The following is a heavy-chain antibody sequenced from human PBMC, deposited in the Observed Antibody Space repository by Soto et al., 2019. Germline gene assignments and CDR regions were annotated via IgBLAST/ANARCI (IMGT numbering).Heavy chain of an antibody. CDR1: GYTFSDYY. CDR2: INPNSGGT. Sequence: ASVKGSCKASGYTFSDYYIHWVRQAPGQGLEWMGWINPNSGGTKYAPKFQGGVTMTRDTSITTAYMELSSLRSDDTAVYYCARVRGGGSEYFFDYWGQGTLVTVSS. V-gene: IGHV1-2*02. CDR3: ARVRGGGSEYFFDY. D-gene: IGHD2-15*01. J-gene: IGHJ4*01.